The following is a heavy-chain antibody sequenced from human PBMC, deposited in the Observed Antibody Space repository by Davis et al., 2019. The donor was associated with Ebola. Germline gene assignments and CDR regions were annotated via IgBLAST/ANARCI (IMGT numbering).Heavy chain of an antibody. CDR1: GGTFSSYA. D-gene: IGHD1-1*01. CDR2: IIPILGIA. V-gene: IGHV1-69*04. J-gene: IGHJ6*02. Sequence: SVKVSCKASGGTFSSYAISWVRQAPGQGLEWMGRIIPILGIANYAQKFQGRVTITRDTSASTAYMELSSLRSEDTAVYYCARVWNGYYYYGMDVWGQGTTVTVSS. CDR3: ARVWNGYYYYGMDV.